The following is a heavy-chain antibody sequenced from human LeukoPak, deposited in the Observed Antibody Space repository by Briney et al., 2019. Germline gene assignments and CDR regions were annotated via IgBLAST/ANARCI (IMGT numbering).Heavy chain of an antibody. D-gene: IGHD1-26*01. CDR1: GFTFSSYG. Sequence: GRSLRLSCAASGFTFSSYGMHWVRQAPGKGLEWGAVISYDGSNKYYADSVKGRFTISRDNSKNTLSLQMNSLRAEHTAVYYCAKVSGVLIVGAYDYWGQGTLVTVSS. CDR2: ISYDGSNK. V-gene: IGHV3-30*18. J-gene: IGHJ4*02. CDR3: AKVSGVLIVGAYDY.